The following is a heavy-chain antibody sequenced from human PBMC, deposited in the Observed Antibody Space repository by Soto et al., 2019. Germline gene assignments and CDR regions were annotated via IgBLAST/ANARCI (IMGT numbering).Heavy chain of an antibody. CDR3: AKDVYDTTGLYYFDY. Sequence: GGSLRLSCAASGFTFATYAMGWLRQPPGKGLEWVSGLSGGGETTYYADSVKGRFTISRDNPTNTLFLQMNNLRAEDTAVYYCAKDVYDTTGLYYFDYWGQGTVVTVSS. CDR2: LSGGGETT. J-gene: IGHJ4*02. CDR1: GFTFATYA. V-gene: IGHV3-23*01. D-gene: IGHD3-22*01.